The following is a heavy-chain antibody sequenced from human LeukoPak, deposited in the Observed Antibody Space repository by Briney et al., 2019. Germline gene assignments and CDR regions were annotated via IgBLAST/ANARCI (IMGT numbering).Heavy chain of an antibody. CDR1: GYSFTSYW. J-gene: IGHJ4*02. CDR3: ARPVELREEEMATIQYYFDY. CDR2: TYPGDSDT. Sequence: GESLKISCKGSGYSFTSYWIGWVRQMPGKGLEWMGITYPGDSDTRYSPSFQGQVTISADKSISTAYLQWSSLKASDTAMYYCARPVELREEEMATIQYYFDYWGQGTLVTVSS. V-gene: IGHV5-51*01. D-gene: IGHD5-24*01.